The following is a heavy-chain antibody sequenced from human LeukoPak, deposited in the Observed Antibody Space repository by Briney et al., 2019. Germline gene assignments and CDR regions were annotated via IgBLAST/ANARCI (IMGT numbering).Heavy chain of an antibody. J-gene: IGHJ4*02. V-gene: IGHV3-7*03. Sequence: GGSLRLSCAASRFTFRRFWMSWVRQAPGKGLEWVANIKQDGSEQYYVDSVKGRFTISRDNAKNSLYLQMNSLRAEDTAVYFCAKGGPQFFDYWGQGSLVTVSS. CDR3: AKGGPQFFDY. CDR1: RFTFRRFW. D-gene: IGHD5-24*01. CDR2: IKQDGSEQ.